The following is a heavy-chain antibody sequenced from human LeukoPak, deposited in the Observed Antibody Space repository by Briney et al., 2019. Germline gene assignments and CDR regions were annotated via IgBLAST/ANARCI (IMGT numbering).Heavy chain of an antibody. D-gene: IGHD6-13*01. CDR2: IFYSGST. J-gene: IGHJ4*02. CDR3: ASSSGWYRYFDY. CDR1: GGSISSYY. Sequence: PSESLSLTCTVSGGSISSYYWSWIRQSPGKGLEWIGNIFYSGSTNYNPSLKSRVTISIDTSKNQFSLKLSSVTAADTAVYYCASSSGWYRYFDYWGQGTLVTASS. V-gene: IGHV4-59*01.